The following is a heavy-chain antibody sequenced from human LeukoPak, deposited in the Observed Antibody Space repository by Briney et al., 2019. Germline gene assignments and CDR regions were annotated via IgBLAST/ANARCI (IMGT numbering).Heavy chain of an antibody. Sequence: PGGSLRLSCAASGFSFSGYAMSWVRQAPGKGLEWVSAISGSGGSTYYADSVKGRFTISRDNSKNTLYLQMNSLRAEDTAVYYCEKEPRITMLVVVIDDNWFDPWGQGTLVTVSS. CDR3: EKEPRITMLVVVIDDNWFDP. V-gene: IGHV3-23*01. D-gene: IGHD3-22*01. CDR1: GFSFSGYA. CDR2: ISGSGGST. J-gene: IGHJ5*02.